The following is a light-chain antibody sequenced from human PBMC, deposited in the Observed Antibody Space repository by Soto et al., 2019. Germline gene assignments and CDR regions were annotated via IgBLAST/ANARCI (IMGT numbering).Light chain of an antibody. V-gene: IGKV1-39*01. CDR2: GAS. J-gene: IGKJ1*01. Sequence: EIQMTQSPSLLSASIGDRVTITCRASQHIATSLSWFQHKVGKAPTLLIYGASALQSGVPSRFSGSGSGTHFTLTISGLQPEDFATYYCQQSSSVPRTFGQGTRVDLK. CDR3: QQSSSVPRT. CDR1: QHIATS.